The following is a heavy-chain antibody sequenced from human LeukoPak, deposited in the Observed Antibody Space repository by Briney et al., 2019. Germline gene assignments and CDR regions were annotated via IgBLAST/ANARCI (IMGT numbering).Heavy chain of an antibody. CDR1: GVSLTNYY. CDR2: IYYSGNT. J-gene: IGHJ4*02. Sequence: SETLSLTCTVSGVSLTNYYWNWVRQPPGKGLEWIGYIYYSGNTNYNPSLNSRVTISVDTSKNQFSLKLSSVTAADTAVYYCARGRAYYDSTGYGYWGQGTLVTVSS. CDR3: ARGRAYYDSTGYGY. D-gene: IGHD3-22*01. V-gene: IGHV4-59*01.